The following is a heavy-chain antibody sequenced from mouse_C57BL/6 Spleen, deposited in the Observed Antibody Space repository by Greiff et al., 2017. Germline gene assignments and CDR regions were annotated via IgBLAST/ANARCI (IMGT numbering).Heavy chain of an antibody. D-gene: IGHD2-4*01. J-gene: IGHJ4*01. CDR2: IWSGGST. CDR1: GFSFTSYG. Sequence: VMLKQSGPGLVQPSQRLSITCTVSGFSFTSYGVHWVRQSPGKGLEWLGVIWSGGSTDYNAAFISRLSISKDNSKSQVFFKMNSLQADDTAIYYCASTIYYDYDGPWAMDYWGQGTSVTVSS. V-gene: IGHV2-2*01. CDR3: ASTIYYDYDGPWAMDY.